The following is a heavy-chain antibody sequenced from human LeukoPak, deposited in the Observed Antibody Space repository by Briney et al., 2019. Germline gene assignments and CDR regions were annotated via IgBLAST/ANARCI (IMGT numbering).Heavy chain of an antibody. V-gene: IGHV4-61*02. CDR1: GGSISSGSYY. Sequence: SQTLSLTCTVSGGSISSGSYYWSWIRQPAGKGLEWIGRIYTSGSTNYNPSLKSRVTISVDTSKNQFSLKLSSVTAADTAVYYCARHRGGITMVRGACVDYWGQGTLVTVSS. D-gene: IGHD3-10*01. J-gene: IGHJ4*02. CDR2: IYTSGST. CDR3: ARHRGGITMVRGACVDY.